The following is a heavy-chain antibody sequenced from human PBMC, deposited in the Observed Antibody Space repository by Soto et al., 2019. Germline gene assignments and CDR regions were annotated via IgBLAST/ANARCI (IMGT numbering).Heavy chain of an antibody. CDR3: ARDFDY. Sequence: QVQLVESGGGVVQPGMSLRLSCAASGFTFSSYAMHWVRQAPGKGLEWVAVISYDGSNKYYADSVKGRFTISRDNSKNTLYLQMNSLRAEDTAVYYCARDFDYWGQGTLVTGSS. V-gene: IGHV3-30-3*01. CDR2: ISYDGSNK. CDR1: GFTFSSYA. J-gene: IGHJ4*02.